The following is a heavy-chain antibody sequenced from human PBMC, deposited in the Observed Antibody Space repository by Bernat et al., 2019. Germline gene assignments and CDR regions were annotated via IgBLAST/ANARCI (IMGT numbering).Heavy chain of an antibody. D-gene: IGHD2-15*01. CDR3: ARLETYCSGGSCYNLGAFDI. Sequence: QLQLQESGPGLVKPSETLSLTCTVSGGSISSSSYYWGWIRQPPGKGLEWIGSIYCSGSTYYNPSLKSRVTISVDTSKNHFSLKLSSVTAADTAVYYCARLETYCSGGSCYNLGAFDIWGQGTMVTVSS. CDR2: IYCSGST. V-gene: IGHV4-39*01. CDR1: GGSISSSSYY. J-gene: IGHJ3*02.